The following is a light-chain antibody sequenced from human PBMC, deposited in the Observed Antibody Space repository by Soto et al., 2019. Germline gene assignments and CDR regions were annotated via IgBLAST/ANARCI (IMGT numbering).Light chain of an antibody. J-gene: IGLJ1*01. CDR3: NSYTTTSTYV. CDR2: QVN. Sequence: QSALTQPASVSGSPGQSITISCTGTSSDVGGFDYVSWYQHLPGKAPKLMISQVNNRPSGVSNRFSGSKSGNTASLTISGLQTEDEADYYCNSYTTTSTYVFGTPTKLTVL. CDR1: SSDVGGFDY. V-gene: IGLV2-14*01.